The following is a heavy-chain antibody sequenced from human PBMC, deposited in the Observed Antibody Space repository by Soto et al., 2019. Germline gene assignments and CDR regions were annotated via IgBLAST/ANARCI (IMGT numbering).Heavy chain of an antibody. V-gene: IGHV3-7*03. CDR3: ARLGSGWYSNFQL. J-gene: IGHJ1*01. CDR2: IKEDGSEK. CDR1: GFTFSRYW. D-gene: IGHD6-19*01. Sequence: GGSLRLSCAASGFTFSRYWMSWVRQAPGKGLEWVANIKEDGSEKYYVDSVKGRFTISRDNAKNSLYLQLNSLRAEDTAVYYCARLGSGWYSNFQLWGQGTLVTVSS.